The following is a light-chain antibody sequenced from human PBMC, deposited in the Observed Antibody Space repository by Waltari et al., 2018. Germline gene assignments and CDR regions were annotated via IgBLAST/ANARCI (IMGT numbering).Light chain of an antibody. CDR3: QQYSSPSSIT. J-gene: IGKJ5*01. Sequence: IVMTQSPDSLAASLGERATINCKSSQTILSSGNNRQCLAWYQQKPGQPPRLLIYWASSRESGVPDRFSGSGSGTDFTLTISSLQAEDVAVYYCQQYSSPSSITFGQGTRLEIK. CDR2: WAS. CDR1: QTILSSGNNRQC. V-gene: IGKV4-1*01.